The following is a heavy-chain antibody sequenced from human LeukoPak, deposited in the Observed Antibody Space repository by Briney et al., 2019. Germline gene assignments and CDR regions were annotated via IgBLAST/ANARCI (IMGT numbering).Heavy chain of an antibody. V-gene: IGHV3-23*01. CDR3: AKDPHPTNYYDQIPVVGPAYFDY. D-gene: IGHD3-22*01. Sequence: PGGSLRLSCAASGFTFSSYAMSWVRQAPGKGLEWVSAISGSGGSTYYADSVKGRFTISRDNSKNTLYLQMNSLRVEDTAVYYCAKDPHPTNYYDQIPVVGPAYFDYWGQGTLATVSS. CDR1: GFTFSSYA. CDR2: ISGSGGST. J-gene: IGHJ4*02.